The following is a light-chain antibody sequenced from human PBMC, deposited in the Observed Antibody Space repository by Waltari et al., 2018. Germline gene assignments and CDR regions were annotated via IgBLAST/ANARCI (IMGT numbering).Light chain of an antibody. CDR3: SSYAGSSYV. CDR1: SSDVGGYNY. CDR2: EVS. J-gene: IGLJ1*01. Sequence: QSALTQPLSASGSPGQSVTISCTGTSSDVGGYNYVSWYQQHPGKAPKLMIYEVSKRPSGVPDRFSGSKSGNTASLTVSELQADDEADYYCSSYAGSSYVFGTGTKVTVL. V-gene: IGLV2-8*01.